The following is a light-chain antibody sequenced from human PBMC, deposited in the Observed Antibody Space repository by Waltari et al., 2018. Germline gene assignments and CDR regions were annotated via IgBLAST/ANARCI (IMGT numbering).Light chain of an antibody. CDR1: NIESKR. Sequence: SDVLTHPPSVSVAPGGTASITCEGNNIESKRGHWYQQKPGQAPILVVYDDSDRPAGIPERFSGSNSRNTATLTITRVEAGDGADYFCQVWDTTTYHGVFGGGTKLTVL. J-gene: IGLJ2*01. V-gene: IGLV3-21*02. CDR2: DDS. CDR3: QVWDTTTYHGV.